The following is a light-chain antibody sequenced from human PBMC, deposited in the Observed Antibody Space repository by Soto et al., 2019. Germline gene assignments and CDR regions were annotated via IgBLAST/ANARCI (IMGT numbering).Light chain of an antibody. J-gene: IGLJ1*01. CDR2: DVT. Sequence: QSVLTRPPSVSGSLGQSVAISCTGTSSDVGNSNGVSWYQQAPGTAPKLMIYDVTNRPSGVPDRFSGSKSGNTASLTISGLQADDEADYYCSSYTSSSTYVFGTGTQLTVL. V-gene: IGLV2-18*02. CDR3: SSYTSSSTYV. CDR1: SSDVGNSNG.